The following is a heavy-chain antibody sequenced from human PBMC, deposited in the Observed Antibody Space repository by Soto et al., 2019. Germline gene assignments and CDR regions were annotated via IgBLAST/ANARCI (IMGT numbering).Heavy chain of an antibody. D-gene: IGHD6-19*01. CDR3: ARVSGIAVAEV. CDR1: GYTFTSYA. CDR2: INAGNGNT. Sequence: QVQLVQSGAEVKKPGASVKVSCKASGYTFTSYAMHWVRQAPGQRLEWMGWINAGNGNTKYSQQFQGRVTITRDTSASTAYMELSSLRSEDTAVYYCARVSGIAVAEVWGQGTLVTVSS. J-gene: IGHJ4*02. V-gene: IGHV1-3*01.